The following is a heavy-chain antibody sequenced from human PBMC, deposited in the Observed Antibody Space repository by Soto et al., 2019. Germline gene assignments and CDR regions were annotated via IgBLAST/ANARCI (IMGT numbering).Heavy chain of an antibody. V-gene: IGHV3-23*01. CDR2: ISGSGGST. J-gene: IGHJ4*02. CDR3: AKDVGYGDYDASFDY. Sequence: GGSLRLSCAASGFTFSSHAMSWVRQAPGKGLEWVSAISGSGGSTYYADSVKGRFTISRDNSKNTLYLQMNSLRAEDTAVYYCAKDVGYGDYDASFDYWGQGTLVTVSS. CDR1: GFTFSSHA. D-gene: IGHD4-17*01.